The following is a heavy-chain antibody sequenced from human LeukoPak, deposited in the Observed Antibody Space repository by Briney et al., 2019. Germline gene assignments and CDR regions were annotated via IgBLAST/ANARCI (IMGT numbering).Heavy chain of an antibody. D-gene: IGHD3-16*02. J-gene: IGHJ4*02. V-gene: IGHV4-59*01. CDR3: ARRTFGGVIAY. CDR2: IHYTGST. CDR1: GGSINSYY. Sequence: SETLSLTCTVSGGSINSYYWSWIRQPPGKGLECIGYIHYTGSTNYNPSLKSRVTISVDTSKSQFSLKLSSVTAADTAVYYCARRTFGGVIAYWGQGTLVTVSS.